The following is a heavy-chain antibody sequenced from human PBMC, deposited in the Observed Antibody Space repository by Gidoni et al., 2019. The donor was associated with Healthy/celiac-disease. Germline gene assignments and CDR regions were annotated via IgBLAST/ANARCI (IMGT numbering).Heavy chain of an antibody. CDR2: IYSSGST. CDR1: GGSLLSGVYY. CDR3: ARDSEADSPTFGRWFDP. D-gene: IGHD3-16*01. Sequence: QVQLQESGPGLVKPSQTLSLTCTVSGGSLLSGVYYWSWIRQHPGKGLEWIGYIYSSGSTYYNPSLKSRVTISVDTSKNQFSLKLSSVTAADTAVYYCARDSEADSPTFGRWFDPWGQGTLVTVSS. V-gene: IGHV4-31*03. J-gene: IGHJ5*02.